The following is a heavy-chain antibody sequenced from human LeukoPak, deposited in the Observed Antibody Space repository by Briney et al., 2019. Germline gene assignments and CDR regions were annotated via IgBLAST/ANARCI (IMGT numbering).Heavy chain of an antibody. V-gene: IGHV1-18*01. CDR1: GYIFKNYG. D-gene: IGHD2-8*01. Sequence: ASVKVSCKASGYIFKNYGITWVRQAPGQGLEWMGWISPYNGYTNYAERLQGRVTMTTDTSTSTAYMELRSLRSDDTAVYYCARGGHCTNGVCYIFSYWGQGTLVTVSS. CDR2: ISPYNGYT. J-gene: IGHJ4*02. CDR3: ARGGHCTNGVCYIFSY.